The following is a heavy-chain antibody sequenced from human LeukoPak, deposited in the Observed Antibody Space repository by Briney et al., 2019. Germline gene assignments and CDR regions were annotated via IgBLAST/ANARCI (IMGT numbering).Heavy chain of an antibody. CDR2: IYSGGST. V-gene: IGHV3-53*01. J-gene: IGHJ4*02. Sequence: GGSLRLSCAASGFTVSSNYMSWVRQAPGKGLEWVSVIYSGGSTYYADSVKGRFTISRDNSKNTLYLHMNSLRAEDTALYYCARYYSGWYYFDYWGQGTLVTVSS. D-gene: IGHD6-19*01. CDR3: ARYYSGWYYFDY. CDR1: GFTVSSNY.